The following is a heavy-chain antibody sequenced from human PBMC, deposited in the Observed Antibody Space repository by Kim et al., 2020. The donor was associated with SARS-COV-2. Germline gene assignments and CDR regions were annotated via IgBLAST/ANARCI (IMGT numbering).Heavy chain of an antibody. CDR2: IYYSGST. J-gene: IGHJ6*02. D-gene: IGHD3-16*02. CDR3: ARVCLRVWGSYRDGMDV. Sequence: SETLSLTCTVSGGSISSYYWSWIRQPPGKGLEWVGYIYYSGSTNYNPSPKSRVTISVDTSKNQYSLKLSSDPAADTAGCYCARVCLRVWGSYRDGMDVWGQETTVTVSS. CDR1: GGSISSYY. V-gene: IGHV4-59*08.